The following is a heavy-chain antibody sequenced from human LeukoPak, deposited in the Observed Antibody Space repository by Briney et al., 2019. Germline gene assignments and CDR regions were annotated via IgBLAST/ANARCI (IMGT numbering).Heavy chain of an antibody. J-gene: IGHJ4*02. D-gene: IGHD1-26*01. Sequence: GESLKISCKASDYSFTNYWIGWVRQMPGKGLEWMGIIYPGDSDTRYSPSFQGQVTISADKSISTAYLQWSSLKASDTAMYYCARRLSKRIVGADYFDYWGQGTLVTVSS. V-gene: IGHV5-51*01. CDR1: DYSFTNYW. CDR3: ARRLSKRIVGADYFDY. CDR2: IYPGDSDT.